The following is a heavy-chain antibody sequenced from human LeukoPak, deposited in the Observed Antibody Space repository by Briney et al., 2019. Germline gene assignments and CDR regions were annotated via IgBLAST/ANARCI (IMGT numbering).Heavy chain of an antibody. Sequence: SLTLTCVASGFRFISYRMRWVRQAPGKGLEWVSYISHDGPSLYYAHFETGRFNVTGHNPKNLLYLQRNSLRDEDVAICECSINLPSRGIDWYFHLWGRRTLVTVSS. V-gene: IGHV3-48*03. CDR3: SINLPSRGIDWYFHL. J-gene: IGHJ2*01. D-gene: IGHD2-15*01. CDR1: GFRFISYR. CDR2: ISHDGPSL.